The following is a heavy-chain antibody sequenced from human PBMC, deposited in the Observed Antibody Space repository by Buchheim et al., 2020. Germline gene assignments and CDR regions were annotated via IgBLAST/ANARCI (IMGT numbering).Heavy chain of an antibody. CDR1: GFTFSFYW. CDR3: ARDPGDSSSGPLGP. CDR2: INYDGTST. V-gene: IGHV3-74*01. J-gene: IGHJ5*02. D-gene: IGHD2-2*01. Sequence: EVQLVESGGGLVQPGGSLRLSCAASGFTFSFYWMHWVRQAPGKGLVWVSRINYDGTSTTYADSVKGRFTISRDKARHTLYLQMNSLRAEDTAVYYCARDPGDSSSGPLGPWGQGTL.